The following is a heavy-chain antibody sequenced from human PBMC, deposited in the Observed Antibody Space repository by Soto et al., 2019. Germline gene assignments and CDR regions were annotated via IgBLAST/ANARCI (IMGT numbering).Heavy chain of an antibody. CDR2: ISGSVGST. CDR1: LFSSSIYG. D-gene: IGHD3-22*01. J-gene: IGHJ4*02. CDR3: ANNYYDSSGYYYPFDC. V-gene: IGHV3-23*01. Sequence: GRSLRMPSVPGLFSSSIYGMSWLGHAPGRGLEWVSAISGSVGSTYYAGSVKGRFTMSSYNSKNTLYLQINSLRAEDTAVYYCANNYYDSSGYYYPFDCWGQGTLFTVSS.